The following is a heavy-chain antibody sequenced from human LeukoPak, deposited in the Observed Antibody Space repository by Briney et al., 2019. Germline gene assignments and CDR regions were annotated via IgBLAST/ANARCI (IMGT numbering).Heavy chain of an antibody. D-gene: IGHD6-13*01. V-gene: IGHV1-69*01. J-gene: IGHJ4*02. Sequence: SVNVSCKASGCTFSSYAISWVRQAPGQGLEWMGVIIPIFGTANYAQKFQGRVTITADESTSTAYMEMSSLRSDDTAVYYCARTSSSSWYFDYWRQRTVVTVSS. CDR3: ARTSSSSWYFDY. CDR1: GCTFSSYA. CDR2: IIPIFGTA.